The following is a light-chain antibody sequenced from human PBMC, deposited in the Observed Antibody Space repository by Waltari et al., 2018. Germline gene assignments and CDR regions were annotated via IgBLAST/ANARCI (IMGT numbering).Light chain of an antibody. V-gene: IGKV3-20*01. CDR2: GAS. Sequence: EIVLTQSPGTLSLSPGERATLSCMASQSVSSSYLAWYQQKPGQAPRLLSYGASSRATGIRDRFSGSGSGTDFTLTISRLEPEDFAVYYCQQDGSSLYTFGQGTKLEIK. CDR1: QSVSSSY. CDR3: QQDGSSLYT. J-gene: IGKJ2*01.